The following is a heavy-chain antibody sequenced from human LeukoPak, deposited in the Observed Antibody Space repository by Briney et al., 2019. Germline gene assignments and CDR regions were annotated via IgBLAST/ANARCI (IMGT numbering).Heavy chain of an antibody. CDR3: AELGITMIGGV. V-gene: IGHV3-48*03. J-gene: IGHJ6*04. Sequence: GGSLRLSCAASGFTFSSYEMNWVRQAPGKGLEWVSYISSSGSTIYYADSVKGRFTISRDNDKNSLYLQMNSLRGEDTAVYYCAELGITMIGGVWGKGTTVTISS. CDR1: GFTFSSYE. CDR2: ISSSGSTI. D-gene: IGHD3-10*02.